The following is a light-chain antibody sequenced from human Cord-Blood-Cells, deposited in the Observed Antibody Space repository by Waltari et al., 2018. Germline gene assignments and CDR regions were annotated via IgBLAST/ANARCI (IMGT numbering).Light chain of an antibody. CDR1: STNIGSNY. V-gene: IGLV1-47*01. Sequence: QSVLTQPPSASVTPGQRVTISCSGSSTNIGSNYVYWYQQLPGTPPKPLIYRNNQRPSGVPDRFSGSKSGTSASLAISGLRSEDEADYYCAAWDDSLSGWVFGGGTKLTVL. CDR3: AAWDDSLSGWV. J-gene: IGLJ3*02. CDR2: RNN.